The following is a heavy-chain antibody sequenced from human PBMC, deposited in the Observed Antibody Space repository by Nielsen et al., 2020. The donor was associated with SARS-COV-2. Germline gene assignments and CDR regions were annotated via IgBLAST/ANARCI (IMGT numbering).Heavy chain of an antibody. J-gene: IGHJ3*02. V-gene: IGHV3-23*01. CDR3: ARVTAYYDFWSGRDAFDI. CDR2: ISGSGGST. Sequence: VRQMPGKGLEWVSAISGSGGSTYYADSVKGRFTISRDNSKNTLYLQMNSLRAEDTAVYYCARVTAYYDFWSGRDAFDIWGQGTMVTVSS. D-gene: IGHD3-3*01.